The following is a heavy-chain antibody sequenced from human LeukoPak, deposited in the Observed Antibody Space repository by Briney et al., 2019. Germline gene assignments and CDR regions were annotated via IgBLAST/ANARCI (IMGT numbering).Heavy chain of an antibody. CDR3: ARQTGTTPWGYYYYMDV. J-gene: IGHJ6*03. CDR2: INPSGGST. CDR1: GYTFTSYY. D-gene: IGHD1-1*01. Sequence: ASVKVSCKASGYTFTSYYMHWVRQAPGQGLEWMGIINPSGGSTSYAQKFQGRVTMTRDMSTSTVYMELSSLRSEDTAVYYCARQTGTTPWGYYYYMDVWGKGTTVTISS. V-gene: IGHV1-46*01.